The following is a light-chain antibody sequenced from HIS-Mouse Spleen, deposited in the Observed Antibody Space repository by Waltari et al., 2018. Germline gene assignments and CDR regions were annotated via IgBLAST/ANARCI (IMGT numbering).Light chain of an antibody. CDR3: YSTDSSGNHRV. J-gene: IGLJ2*01. Sequence: SYELTQPPSVSVSPGQTARITCSGAASPKKYAYWYQQNSGQAPLLVIYEDSKRPPGHPERFSGSSSGTMATLTISGAQVEDEADYYCYSTDSSGNHRVFGGGTKLTVL. CDR1: ASPKKY. CDR2: EDS. V-gene: IGLV3-10*01.